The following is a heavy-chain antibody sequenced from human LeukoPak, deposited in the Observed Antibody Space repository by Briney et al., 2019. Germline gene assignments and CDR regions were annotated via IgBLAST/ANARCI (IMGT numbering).Heavy chain of an antibody. Sequence: GSLRLSFAASGFTFDDYAMHWVRPAPGKGLEWVSLITEDGRYTFYADSVKGRFTISRDNSKNSLYLQMNSLTTEDTALYYCAKDKGKPVYYYMDVWGKGATVTVSS. CDR3: AKDKGKPVYYYMDV. J-gene: IGHJ6*03. CDR1: GFTFDDYA. CDR2: ITEDGRYT. V-gene: IGHV3-43*02.